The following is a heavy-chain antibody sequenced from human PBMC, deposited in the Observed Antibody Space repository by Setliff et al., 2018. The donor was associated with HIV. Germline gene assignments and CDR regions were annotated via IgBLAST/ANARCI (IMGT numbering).Heavy chain of an antibody. CDR1: GGSISSYY. CDR2: IYTSGST. Sequence: SSETLSLTCTVSGGSISSYYWSWIRQPAGKGLEWIGRIYTSGSTNYNPSLKRRVTMSVDTSKNQFSLKLSSVTAADTAVYYCARDGFWSGYIDYWGQGTLVTVPQ. J-gene: IGHJ4*02. D-gene: IGHD3-3*01. CDR3: ARDGFWSGYIDY. V-gene: IGHV4-4*07.